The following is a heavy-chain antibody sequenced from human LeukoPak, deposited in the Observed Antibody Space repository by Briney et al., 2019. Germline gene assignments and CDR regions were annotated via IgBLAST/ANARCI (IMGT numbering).Heavy chain of an antibody. J-gene: IGHJ6*03. CDR1: GGSISSGGYS. CDR2: IYHSGST. CDR3: ARSDFRYYYYYMDV. Sequence: PSQTLSLTCAVSGGSISSGGYSWSWIRQPPGKGLEWIGYIYHSGSTYYNPSLKSRVTISVDTSKNQFSLKLSSVTAADTAVYYCARSDFRYYYYYMDVWGKGTTVTVSS. V-gene: IGHV4-30-2*02.